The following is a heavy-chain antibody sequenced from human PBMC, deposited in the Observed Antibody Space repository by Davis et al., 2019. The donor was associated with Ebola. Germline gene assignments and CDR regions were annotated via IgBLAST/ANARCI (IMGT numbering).Heavy chain of an antibody. CDR1: GFTFSSYS. V-gene: IGHV3-64*04. CDR3: ARDRGIEDD. J-gene: IGHJ4*02. D-gene: IGHD3-10*01. Sequence: GESLKISCAASGFTFSSYSMNWVRQAPGKGLEYVSAISSNGGSTYYADSVKGRFTISRDNSKNTLYLQMNSLRAEDTAVYYCARDRGIEDDWGQGTLVTVSS. CDR2: ISSNGGST.